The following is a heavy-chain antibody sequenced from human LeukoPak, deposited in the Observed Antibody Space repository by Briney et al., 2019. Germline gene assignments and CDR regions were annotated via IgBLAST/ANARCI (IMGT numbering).Heavy chain of an antibody. J-gene: IGHJ4*02. V-gene: IGHV1-2*02. Sequence: ASVTVSFKASGYTFTGYYMHWVRQAPGQGLEWMGWINPNSGGTNYAQKFQGRVTMTRDTSISTAYMELSRLRSDDTAVYYCARDDCSSTSCYGNYWGQGTLVTVSS. CDR1: GYTFTGYY. CDR2: INPNSGGT. D-gene: IGHD2-2*01. CDR3: ARDDCSSTSCYGNY.